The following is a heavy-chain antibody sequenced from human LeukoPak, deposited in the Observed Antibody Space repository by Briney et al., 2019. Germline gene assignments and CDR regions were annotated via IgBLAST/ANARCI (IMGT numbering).Heavy chain of an antibody. CDR3: ARDRNNYYIDF. CDR1: GFTFGIYG. CDR2: IWANGRDV. V-gene: IGHV3-33*01. J-gene: IGHJ4*02. D-gene: IGHD1-20*01. Sequence: PGGSLRLSCAASGFTFGIYGMRWVRQAPGKGLQWVTFIWANGRDVYYAESVKGRFTVSRDNSNNVLYLHMNSVRAEDTAVYYCARDRNNYYIDFCGQGTQVTVSS.